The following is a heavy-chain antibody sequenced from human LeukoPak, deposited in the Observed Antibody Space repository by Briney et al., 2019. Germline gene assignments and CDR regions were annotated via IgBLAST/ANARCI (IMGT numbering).Heavy chain of an antibody. V-gene: IGHV4-34*01. D-gene: IGHD3-16*02. CDR2: INHREST. CDR1: GGAFSGYY. J-gene: IGHJ4*02. CDR3: ARGRRMISFGGVIVRGFDY. Sequence: SDTLSLTCAVSGGAFSGYYWSWIRQSPGKTLEWIGEINHRESTYYNPSLKSRVTMSLDTSKKQFSLSLTSVTAADTAVYYCARGRRMISFGGVIVRGFDYWGQGTLVTVSS.